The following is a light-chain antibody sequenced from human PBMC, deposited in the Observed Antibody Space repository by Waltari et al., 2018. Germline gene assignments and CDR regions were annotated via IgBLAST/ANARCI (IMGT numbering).Light chain of an antibody. CDR2: NVN. Sequence: QSALTQPASVSGSPGQPITIPCTGSRRAVGGDDPVAWYQDRPGQAPKVIIYNVNKRPSGVSDRFSGSKSANTASLTISWLQAEDEANYYCSSQSGNNVVIFGGGTKLTVL. CDR1: RRAVGGDDP. CDR3: SSQSGNNVVI. V-gene: IGLV2-14*03. J-gene: IGLJ2*01.